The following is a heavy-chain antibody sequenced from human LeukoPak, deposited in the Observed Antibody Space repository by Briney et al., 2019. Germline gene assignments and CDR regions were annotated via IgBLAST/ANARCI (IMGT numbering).Heavy chain of an antibody. J-gene: IGHJ2*01. CDR2: IKEDGSEK. CDR3: ARFGLTNWYFDL. V-gene: IGHV3-7*01. Sequence: GGSLRLSCAASGFTLSSYWMSWVRQAPGKGLEWVANIKEDGSEKYYVDSVKGRFTISRDNAKNSLYLQMNSLRAEDTAVYYCARFGLTNWYFDLWGRGTLVTVSS. CDR1: GFTLSSYW. D-gene: IGHD3/OR15-3a*01.